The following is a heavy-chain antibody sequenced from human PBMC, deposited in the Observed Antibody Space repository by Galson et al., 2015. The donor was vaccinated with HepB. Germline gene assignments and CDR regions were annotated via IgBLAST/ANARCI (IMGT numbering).Heavy chain of an antibody. CDR2: ISSSSTYT. CDR1: GFTFSDYH. V-gene: IGHV3-11*05. J-gene: IGHJ6*02. Sequence: SLRLSCAASGFTFSDYHMSWIRQAPGKGLECISYISSSSTYTNYADSVKGRFTISRDNAKNSLYLQMNSLRAEDTAVYYCAREGSSIAAPRGMDVWGQGTTVTVSS. CDR3: AREGSSIAAPRGMDV. D-gene: IGHD6-6*01.